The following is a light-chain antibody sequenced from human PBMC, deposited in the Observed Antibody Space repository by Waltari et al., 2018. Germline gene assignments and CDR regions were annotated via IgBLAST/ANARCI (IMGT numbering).Light chain of an antibody. V-gene: IGKV3-11*01. CDR1: QSVSSY. CDR2: PAS. CDR3: QQRSDWPRT. J-gene: IGKJ1*01. Sequence: EIVLTQSPATLSLSPGERATLSCRASQSVSSYLVWYQQKPGQPPRLLIYPASLRASGIPARFSGSGSGTDFTLTISSLEPEDFAVYYCQQRSDWPRTFGQGTKVEIK.